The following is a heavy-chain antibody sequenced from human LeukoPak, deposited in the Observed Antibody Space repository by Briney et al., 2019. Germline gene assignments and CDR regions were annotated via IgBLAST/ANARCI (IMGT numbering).Heavy chain of an antibody. CDR1: GGSISSGGNY. J-gene: IGHJ4*02. CDR3: ARGYYYDTTGYYYVGRPGD. CDR2: IYYSGST. D-gene: IGHD3-22*01. V-gene: IGHV4-30-4*01. Sequence: SETLSLTCTVSGGSISSGGNYWTWIRQPPGKGLEWIGYIYYSGSTYYNPSLKSRLTISVDTSENQFSLRLTSVTAADTAVYYCARGYYYDTTGYYYVGRPGDWGQGTLVTVSS.